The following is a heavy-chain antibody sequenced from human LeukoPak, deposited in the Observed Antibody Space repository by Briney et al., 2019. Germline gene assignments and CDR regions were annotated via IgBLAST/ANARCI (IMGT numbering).Heavy chain of an antibody. CDR2: IYRSGST. Sequence: PSETLSLTCTVSGGSISSYYWSWIRQPAGKRLEWIGHIYRSGSTNYNPSLKSRVTMSVDTSKNQFSLKLSSVTAADTAVYYCARAPRTTVATNWFDPWGQGTLVTVSS. D-gene: IGHD4-23*01. V-gene: IGHV4-4*07. J-gene: IGHJ5*02. CDR1: GGSISSYY. CDR3: ARAPRTTVATNWFDP.